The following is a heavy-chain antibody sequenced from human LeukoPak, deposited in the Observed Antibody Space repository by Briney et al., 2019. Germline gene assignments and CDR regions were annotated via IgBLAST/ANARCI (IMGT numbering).Heavy chain of an antibody. Sequence: ARGSLRDSCAASGFTFSNYEMVWLRQAPGKGLEWISYISSSGSTIYYADSVKGRFTVSRDNAENSLYLHMSSPRAEDTAVYYCARDRIMVLGPYSWFDPWGQGTGVTVSS. J-gene: IGHJ5*02. CDR1: GFTFSNYE. CDR2: ISSSGSTI. CDR3: ARDRIMVLGPYSWFDP. D-gene: IGHD2-8*01. V-gene: IGHV3-48*03.